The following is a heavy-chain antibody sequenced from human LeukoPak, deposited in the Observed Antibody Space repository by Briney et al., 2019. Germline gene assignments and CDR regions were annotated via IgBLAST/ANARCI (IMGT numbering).Heavy chain of an antibody. V-gene: IGHV1-18*01. CDR1: GYTFTSYG. D-gene: IGHD3-16*01. CDR3: ARESNWAYYFDY. J-gene: IGHJ4*02. CDR2: ISPYDGNK. Sequence: ASVTVSCKASGYTFTSYGISWVRQAPGQGLEWMGWISPYDGNKNYAQKFQGRVTLTTDTSTTTASMELRSLRFDDTAVYYRARESNWAYYFDYWGQGTLVTVSS.